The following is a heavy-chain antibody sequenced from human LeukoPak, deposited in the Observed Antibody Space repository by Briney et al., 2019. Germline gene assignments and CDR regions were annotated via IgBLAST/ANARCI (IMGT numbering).Heavy chain of an antibody. CDR1: GYTFTDNV. J-gene: IGHJ4*02. Sequence: ASVKVSCKASGYTFTDNVISWVRQAPGQGLEWMGWISVYNGDTNYAQRVQARVSMTADTSTNTAYMELRSLRSDDTAIYYCARDEDYGISVNVDYWGQGTLVTVSS. D-gene: IGHD4-17*01. CDR2: ISVYNGDT. CDR3: ARDEDYGISVNVDY. V-gene: IGHV1-18*01.